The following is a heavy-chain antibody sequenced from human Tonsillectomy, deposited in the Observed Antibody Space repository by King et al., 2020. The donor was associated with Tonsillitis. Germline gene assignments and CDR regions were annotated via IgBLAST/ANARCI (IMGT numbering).Heavy chain of an antibody. CDR1: GGSFSGYY. J-gene: IGHJ5*02. CDR3: ARVDGYCSSSSCPNWFDP. D-gene: IGHD2-2*03. V-gene: IGHV4-34*01. CDR2: INHSGST. Sequence: VQLQQWGAGLLKSSETLSLTCAVSGGSFSGYYWSWIRQTPGKGLEWIGEINHSGSTNYNPSLKSRVTTSVDTSKNQFSLKLRSVTAADTAVYYCARVDGYCSSSSCPNWFDPWGQGTLVTVSS.